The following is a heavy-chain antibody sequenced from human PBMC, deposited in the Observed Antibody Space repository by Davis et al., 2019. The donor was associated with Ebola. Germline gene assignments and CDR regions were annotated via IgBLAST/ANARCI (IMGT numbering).Heavy chain of an antibody. CDR1: GYTFTGYS. V-gene: IGHV1-2*06. CDR3: ARAQFPTTSDH. J-gene: IGHJ4*02. D-gene: IGHD1-1*01. CDR2: INPNIGVT. Sequence: ASVKVSCKASGYTFTGYSIHWVRQAPGQGLEWMGRINPNIGVTNYAQKFQGRVTMTRDTSISTAYMELSRLRSDDTAVYYCARAQFPTTSDHWGQGTLVTVSS.